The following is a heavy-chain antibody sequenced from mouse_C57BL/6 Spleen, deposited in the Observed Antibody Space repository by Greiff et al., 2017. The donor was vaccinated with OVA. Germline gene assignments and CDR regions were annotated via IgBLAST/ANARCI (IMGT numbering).Heavy chain of an antibody. Sequence: EVKVEESGGGLVQPGGSMKLSCVASGFTFSNYWMNWVRQSPEKGLEWVAQIRLKSDNYATHYAESVKGRFTISRDDSKSSVYLQMNNLRAEDTGIYYCAAPGYYDYYAMDYWGQGTSVTVSS. J-gene: IGHJ4*01. V-gene: IGHV6-3*01. CDR3: AAPGYYDYYAMDY. CDR1: GFTFSNYW. D-gene: IGHD2-1*01. CDR2: IRLKSDNYAT.